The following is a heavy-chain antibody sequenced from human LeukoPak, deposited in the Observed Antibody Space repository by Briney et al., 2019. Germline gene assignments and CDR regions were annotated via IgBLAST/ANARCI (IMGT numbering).Heavy chain of an antibody. Sequence: ASVKVSCKASGYTFTGYYMHWVRQAPGQGLEWMGWISAYNGNTNYAQKLQGRVTMTTDTSTSTAYMELRSLRSDDTAVYYCARGHALTYYYDSSNGPDAFDIWGQGTMVTVSS. J-gene: IGHJ3*02. CDR3: ARGHALTYYYDSSNGPDAFDI. V-gene: IGHV1-18*04. CDR1: GYTFTGYY. CDR2: ISAYNGNT. D-gene: IGHD3-22*01.